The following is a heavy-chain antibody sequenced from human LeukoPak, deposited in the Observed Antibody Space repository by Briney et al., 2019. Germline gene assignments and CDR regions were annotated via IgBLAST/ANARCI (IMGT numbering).Heavy chain of an antibody. CDR2: INPNSGGA. CDR1: GYTFTGCY. J-gene: IGHJ6*03. CDR3: ARYQLLLVLWNPNYYYYYMDV. V-gene: IGHV1-2*02. Sequence: ASVTVSFTSSGYTFTGCYMHWVRQPPGQGLEWMGWINPNSGGANYAQKFQGRVTMTRDTSISTSYSEVSRLRSDDTAVYYGARYQLLLVLWNPNYYYYYMDVWGKGTTVTVSS. D-gene: IGHD1-1*01.